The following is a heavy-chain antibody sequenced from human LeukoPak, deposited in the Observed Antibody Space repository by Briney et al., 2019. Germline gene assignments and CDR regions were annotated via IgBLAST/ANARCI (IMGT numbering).Heavy chain of an antibody. V-gene: IGHV1-8*01. CDR3: TRGHSAD. Sequence: AASVKVSCKASGYTFTSYDITWVRQGPGQGLEWMGWMNPNSGNTGYAQKFQGRVTMTRNTSISTAYMDLSSLRSEDTAVYYCTRGHSADWGQGTLVTVSS. CDR2: MNPNSGNT. CDR1: GYTFTSYD. J-gene: IGHJ1*01. D-gene: IGHD6-19*01.